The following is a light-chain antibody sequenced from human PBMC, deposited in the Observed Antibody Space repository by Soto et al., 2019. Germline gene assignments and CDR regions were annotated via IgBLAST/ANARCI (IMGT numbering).Light chain of an antibody. J-gene: IGLJ2*01. Sequence: QSVLTQPASVSGAPGQSITISCTGTSSDVGGYHYVSWYQQHPGKAPKLMIYEVSYRPSGVSNRFSGSKSGNTASLTISGLQAEDEADYHCRSYTSSRTLVFGGGTKLTVL. CDR2: EVS. CDR1: SSDVGGYHY. CDR3: RSYTSSRTLV. V-gene: IGLV2-14*01.